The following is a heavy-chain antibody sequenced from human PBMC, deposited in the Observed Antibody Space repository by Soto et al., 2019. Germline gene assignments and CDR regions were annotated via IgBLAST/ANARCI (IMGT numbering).Heavy chain of an antibody. Sequence: EVQLVESGGGLVQPGGSLRLSCAASGFTFSTYWLHWVRHAPGKGLEWVANIKEDGSEEYYVYSVKGRFTISRDNAKYSLSLDMNNQRGEDTAVYYCARDWGAPGRGSSLGSYYHFGSDVWGQGTTVTVPS. CDR3: ARDWGAPGRGSSLGSYYHFGSDV. D-gene: IGHD3-10*01. CDR2: IKEDGSEE. J-gene: IGHJ6*02. V-gene: IGHV3-7*05. CDR1: GFTFSTYW.